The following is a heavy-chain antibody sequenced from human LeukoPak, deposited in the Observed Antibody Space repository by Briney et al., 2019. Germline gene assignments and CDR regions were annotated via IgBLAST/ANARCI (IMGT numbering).Heavy chain of an antibody. CDR1: GGSFSGYY. CDR2: IYHSGST. CDR3: ARRRRGGSSWYLSRSALGFDY. Sequence: SETLSLTCAVYGGSFSGYYWSWIRQPPGKGLEWIGEIYHSGSTNYNPSLKSRVTISVDTSKNQFSLELSSVTAADTAVYYCARRRRGGSSWYLSRSALGFDYWGQGTLVTVSS. D-gene: IGHD6-13*01. V-gene: IGHV4-34*01. J-gene: IGHJ4*02.